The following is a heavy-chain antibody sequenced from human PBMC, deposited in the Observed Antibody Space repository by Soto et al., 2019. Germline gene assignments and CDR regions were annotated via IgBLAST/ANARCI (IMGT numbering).Heavy chain of an antibody. D-gene: IGHD5-12*01. CDR1: GGSFSGYD. CDR2: INHSGST. CDR3: ARSNRDIVATIGYYYYGMDV. Sequence: SETLSLTCAVYGGSFSGYDGSWIRQPPGKGLEWIGEINHSGSTNYNPSLKSRVTISVDTSKNQFSLKLSSVTAADTAVYYCARSNRDIVATIGYYYYGMDVWGQGTTVTVSS. J-gene: IGHJ6*02. V-gene: IGHV4-34*01.